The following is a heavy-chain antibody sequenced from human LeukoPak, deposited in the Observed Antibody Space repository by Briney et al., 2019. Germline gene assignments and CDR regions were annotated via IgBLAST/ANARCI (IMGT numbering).Heavy chain of an antibody. CDR1: RFTFSSYS. J-gene: IGHJ3*02. CDR2: VSRSSSTI. CDR3: ARDANSSDYYNSSGYYQLDAFDI. Sequence: GGSPRLSCAASRFTFSSYSMNWVRQAPRKGLKWVSCVSRSSSTIYYADSVKGRFTIYRDNAKNSLYLQMNSLRAEDTAVYYCARDANSSDYYNSSGYYQLDAFDIWGQGTMVSVSS. D-gene: IGHD3-22*01. V-gene: IGHV3-48*01.